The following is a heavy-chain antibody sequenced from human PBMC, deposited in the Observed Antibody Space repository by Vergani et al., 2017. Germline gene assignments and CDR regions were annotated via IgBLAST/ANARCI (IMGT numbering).Heavy chain of an antibody. CDR2: IHPADSDT. J-gene: IGHJ4*02. Sequence: EVHLVQSGTEVKKPGESLKLPCQLSGYSFPNYWIGWARQILGKGLEGLGIIHPADSDTRYSPSSQGQVTISVDKSISTAYLPRSSRRASDSAMYYCAGRYGRGSSGSKYFDYWGQGTLSPAP. CDR1: GYSFPNYW. D-gene: IGHD1-26*01. V-gene: IGHV5-51*01. CDR3: AGRYGRGSSGSKYFDY.